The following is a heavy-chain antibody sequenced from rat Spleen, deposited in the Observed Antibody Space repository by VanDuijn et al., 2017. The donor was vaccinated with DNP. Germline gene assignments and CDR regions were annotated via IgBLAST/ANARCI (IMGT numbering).Heavy chain of an antibody. D-gene: IGHD1-6*01. CDR1: GFAFSDFA. CDR3: ARHTTDITYYFNY. V-gene: IGHV5-17*01. CDR2: INYDGSRA. J-gene: IGHJ2*01. Sequence: EVQLVESGGGLEQPGRSLKLSCTASGFAFSDFAMAYIRQAPKKGLEWVATINYDGSRAYYRDSVKGRFTISRDNAKSTLYLQMDSLRSEDTATYYCARHTTDITYYFNYWGQGVMVTVSS.